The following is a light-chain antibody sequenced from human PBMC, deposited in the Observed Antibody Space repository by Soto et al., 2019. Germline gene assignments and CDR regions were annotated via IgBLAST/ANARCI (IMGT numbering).Light chain of an antibody. J-gene: IGKJ1*01. CDR3: QQYNNWPPWT. CDR2: GAS. CDR1: QSVSSK. Sequence: EIVMTQSPATLSVSPGERATLSCRASQSVSSKLAWSPQKPGQAPRLLIYGASTRATGIPARFSGSGSGTEFTLTISSLQSEDFAVYYCQQYNNWPPWTFGQGTKVEIK. V-gene: IGKV3-15*01.